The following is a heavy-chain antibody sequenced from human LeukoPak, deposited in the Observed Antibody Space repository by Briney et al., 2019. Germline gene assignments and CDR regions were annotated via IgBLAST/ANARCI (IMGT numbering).Heavy chain of an antibody. CDR3: ARGDPIVVVTDY. D-gene: IGHD2-21*02. CDR1: GYTFTSYY. J-gene: IGHJ4*02. CDR2: INPSGGST. V-gene: IGHV1-46*01. Sequence: GASVKVSCKASGYTFTSYYMHWVRQAPGQGLEWMGVINPSGGSTSYAQKFQGRVTMTRDMSTSTVYMELSSLRSEDTALYYCARGDPIVVVTDYWGQGTLVTVSS.